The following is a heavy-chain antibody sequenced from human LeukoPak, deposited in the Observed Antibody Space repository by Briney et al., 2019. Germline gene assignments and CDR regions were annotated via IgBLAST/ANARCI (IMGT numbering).Heavy chain of an antibody. Sequence: SETLSLTCTVSGGSLSSGGYYWSWIRQPPGKGLEWIGYIYHSGSTYYNPSLKSRVTISVDRSKNQFSLKLSSVTAADTAVYYCARAGFLLFDYWGQGTLVTVSS. J-gene: IGHJ4*02. CDR1: GGSLSSGGYY. CDR3: ARAGFLLFDY. CDR2: IYHSGST. D-gene: IGHD3-10*01. V-gene: IGHV4-30-2*01.